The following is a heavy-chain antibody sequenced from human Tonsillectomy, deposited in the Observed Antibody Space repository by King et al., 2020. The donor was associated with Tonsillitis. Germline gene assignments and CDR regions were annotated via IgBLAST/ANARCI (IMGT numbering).Heavy chain of an antibody. J-gene: IGHJ4*02. V-gene: IGHV3-23*04. CDR2: ISDSGHTT. CDR3: AKTLDYDYIWGTYSY. Sequence: VQLVESGGGLVQPGGSLRLSCAVSGFTFRNYAMSWVRQAPGKGLQWVSSISDSGHTTYSADSVKGRFTISRDSSKNTLFLQMNSLRAEDTAVYFCAKTLDYDYIWGTYSYWGQGTLVTVSS. D-gene: IGHD3-16*01. CDR1: GFTFRNYA.